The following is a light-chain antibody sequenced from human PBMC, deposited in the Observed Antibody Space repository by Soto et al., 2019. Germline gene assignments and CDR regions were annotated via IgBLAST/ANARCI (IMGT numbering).Light chain of an antibody. CDR3: SSYAGSSNV. Sequence: QSVLTQPPSASGSPGQSVAISCTGTSSDVGGYNYVSWYQQHPGKAPKLMIYEVNKRPSGVPDGFSGSKSGNTASLTVSGLQAEDEADYYCSSYAGSSNVFGTGTKVT. CDR2: EVN. V-gene: IGLV2-8*01. J-gene: IGLJ1*01. CDR1: SSDVGGYNY.